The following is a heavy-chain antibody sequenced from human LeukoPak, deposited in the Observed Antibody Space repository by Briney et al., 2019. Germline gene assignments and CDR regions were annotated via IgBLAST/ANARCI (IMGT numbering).Heavy chain of an antibody. Sequence: ASVKVSCKASGYTFTSYGISWVRQAPGQGLEWMGLISPYNGNTNYAQKLQGRVTMTTDTSTSTAYMELRSLRSDDTAVYYCARDKLQWFGELLGGNYYGMDVWGQGTTVTVSS. CDR1: GYTFTSYG. CDR3: ARDKLQWFGELLGGNYYGMDV. D-gene: IGHD3-10*01. CDR2: ISPYNGNT. V-gene: IGHV1-18*01. J-gene: IGHJ6*02.